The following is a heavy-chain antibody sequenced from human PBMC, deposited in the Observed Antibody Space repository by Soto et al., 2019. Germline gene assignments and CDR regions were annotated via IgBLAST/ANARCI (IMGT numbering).Heavy chain of an antibody. CDR1: GGTFSSYA. CDR3: ARDRVVLVPAAHDAFDI. V-gene: IGHV1-69*12. Sequence: QVQLVQPGAEVKKPGSSVKVSCKASGGTFSSYAISWVRQAPGQGLEWMGGIIPIYGTANYAQKFQGRVTITADESTSTAYMELTSLRSEDTSVYYCARDRVVLVPAAHDAFDIWGQGTMVTVSS. CDR2: IIPIYGTA. J-gene: IGHJ3*02. D-gene: IGHD2-2*01.